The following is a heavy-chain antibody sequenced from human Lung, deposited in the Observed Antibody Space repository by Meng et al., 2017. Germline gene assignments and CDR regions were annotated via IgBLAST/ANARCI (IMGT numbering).Heavy chain of an antibody. D-gene: IGHD4-11*01. CDR1: GGSFSDYY. CDR3: ARGPTTMAHDFDY. CDR2: INHSGST. J-gene: IGHJ4*02. V-gene: IGHV4-34*01. Sequence: QVQLKQWGAGLLKPSETLSLTCVVSGGSFSDYYWSWIRQPPGKGLEWIGEINHSGSTNYNPSLESRATISVDTSQNNLSLKLSSVTAADSAVYYCARGPTTMAHDFDYWGQGTLVTVS.